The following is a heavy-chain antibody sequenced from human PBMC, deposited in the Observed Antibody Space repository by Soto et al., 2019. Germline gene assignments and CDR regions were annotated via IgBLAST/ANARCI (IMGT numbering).Heavy chain of an antibody. V-gene: IGHV4-39*01. J-gene: IGHJ4*02. Sequence: QLQLQESGPGLVKPSETLSLTCTVSGGSVSSTSYYWGWIRQPPGKGLEWIGSIYYSGSTYYNPSLKSRVTISVDTSKNQFSLTLSSVTAADTAEYYWARIVGIRNSIGQRYYVDYWGQGTLVTVSS. CDR3: ARIVGIRNSIGQRYYVDY. CDR1: GGSVSSTSYY. D-gene: IGHD6-19*01. CDR2: IYYSGST.